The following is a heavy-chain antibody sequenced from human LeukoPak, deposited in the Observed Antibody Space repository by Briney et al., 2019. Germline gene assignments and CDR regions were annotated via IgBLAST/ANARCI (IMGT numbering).Heavy chain of an antibody. CDR3: ARSGRGTYYYFDY. CDR2: ISAYNGNT. D-gene: IGHD1-26*01. V-gene: IGHV1-18*01. CDR1: GGTFSSYA. J-gene: IGHJ4*02. Sequence: GASVKVSCKASGGTFSSYAISWVRQAPGQGLEWMGWISAYNGNTNYAQKLQGRVTMTTDTSTGTAYMELRSLRSDDTAVYYCARSGRGTYYYFDYWGQGTLVTVSS.